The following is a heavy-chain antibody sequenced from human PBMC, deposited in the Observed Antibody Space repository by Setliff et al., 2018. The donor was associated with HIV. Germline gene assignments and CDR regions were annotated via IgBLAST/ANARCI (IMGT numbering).Heavy chain of an antibody. J-gene: IGHJ5*02. CDR2: IGAVGGPT. CDR1: GFTFNNYW. D-gene: IGHD2-2*01. Sequence: PGGSLRLSCAASGFTFNNYWMAWVRQAPGKGLEWVSTIGAVGGPTHYAESVKGRFTISKDNSKNSLYLQMNSLRAEDTALYYCAKDIIPAGLFHDLWGQGTLVTVSS. CDR3: AKDIIPAGLFHDL. V-gene: IGHV3-23*01.